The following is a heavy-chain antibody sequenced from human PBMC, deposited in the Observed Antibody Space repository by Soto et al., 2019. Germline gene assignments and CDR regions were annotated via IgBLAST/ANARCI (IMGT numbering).Heavy chain of an antibody. CDR2: IYNSGST. CDR1: GGSVSGGTHY. D-gene: IGHD6-13*01. Sequence: QAQLQESGPGPVKPSETLSLTYTVSGGSVSGGTHYWSWIRQPPGKGLEWIGYIYNSGSTNYNPSLKSRVTTSVDTSTNQFSLKLSSVTAADTAVYYCARGSRTSWYWFDLWGRGTLVTVSS. CDR3: ARGSRTSWYWFDL. V-gene: IGHV4-61*01. J-gene: IGHJ2*01.